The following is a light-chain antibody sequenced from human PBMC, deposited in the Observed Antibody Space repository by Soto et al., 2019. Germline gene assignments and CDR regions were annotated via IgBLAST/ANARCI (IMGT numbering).Light chain of an antibody. Sequence: DIQMTQSPSSLSASVGDRVSTTCRASQSIGGYVNWYQQKPGKAPRLLIYAASTVQTGVPSRFSGSGSGTDFTLTISSLQPEDVATYYCQQSYITPLTFGGGTKVQIK. CDR1: QSIGGY. V-gene: IGKV1-39*01. CDR3: QQSYITPLT. CDR2: AAS. J-gene: IGKJ4*01.